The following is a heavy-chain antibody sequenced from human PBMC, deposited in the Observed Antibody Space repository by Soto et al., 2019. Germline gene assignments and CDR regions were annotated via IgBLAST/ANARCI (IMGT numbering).Heavy chain of an antibody. J-gene: IGHJ4*02. V-gene: IGHV1-69*02. D-gene: IGHD3-3*01. CDR2: IIPILGIA. Sequence: GPSVKVSCKASGGTFSSYTISWVRQAPGQGLEWMGRIIPILGIANYAQKFQGRVTITADKSTSTAYMELSSLRSEDTAVYYCARGSSILEWFNDYWGQGTLVTVSS. CDR3: ARGSSILEWFNDY. CDR1: GGTFSSYT.